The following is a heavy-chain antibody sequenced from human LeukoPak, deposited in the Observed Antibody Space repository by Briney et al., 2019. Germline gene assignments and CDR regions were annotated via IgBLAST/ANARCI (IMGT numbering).Heavy chain of an antibody. CDR1: GFTFSSYA. CDR3: ARDSGTSYSSGWYDY. J-gene: IGHJ4*02. Sequence: GGSLRLSCAASGFTFSSYAMSWVRQAPGKGLEWVSAISGSGGSTYYADSVKGRFTISRDNSKNTLYLQMNSLRAEDTAVYYCARDSGTSYSSGWYDYWGQGTLVTDSS. CDR2: ISGSGGST. D-gene: IGHD6-19*01. V-gene: IGHV3-23*01.